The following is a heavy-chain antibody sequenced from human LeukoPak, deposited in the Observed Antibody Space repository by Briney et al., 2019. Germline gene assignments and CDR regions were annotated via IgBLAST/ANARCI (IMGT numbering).Heavy chain of an antibody. J-gene: IGHJ3*02. CDR1: GFTFSSYA. CDR3: AKALSDFWSDSGAFDI. CDR2: ISGSGGST. V-gene: IGHV3-23*01. Sequence: GGSLRLSCAASGFTFSSYAMSWVRQAPGKGLEWVSAISGSGGSTYYADSVKSRFTISRDNSKNTLYLQMNSLRAEDTAVYYCAKALSDFWSDSGAFDIWGQGTMVTVSS. D-gene: IGHD3-3*01.